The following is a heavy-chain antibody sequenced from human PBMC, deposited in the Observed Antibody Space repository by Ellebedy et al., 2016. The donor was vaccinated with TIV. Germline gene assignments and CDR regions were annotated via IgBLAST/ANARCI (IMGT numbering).Heavy chain of an antibody. CDR1: GLTFSRYA. J-gene: IGHJ3*01. D-gene: IGHD5-12*01. CDR2: ISGSGGST. CDR3: AKDAVGNIAATIRH. V-gene: IGHV3-23*01. Sequence: GESLKISCAASGLTFSRYAMNWVRQAPGKGLEWVSGISGSGGSTNYADSVKGRFTISRDNSKNRLYLQMNRLGTEDTAVYYCAKDAVGNIAATIRHWGQGTMVTVSS.